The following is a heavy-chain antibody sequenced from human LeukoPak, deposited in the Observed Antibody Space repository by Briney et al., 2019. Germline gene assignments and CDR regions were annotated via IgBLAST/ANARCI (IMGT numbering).Heavy chain of an antibody. V-gene: IGHV3-74*01. J-gene: IGHJ4*02. CDR3: ARTAYSDYSLVF. D-gene: IGHD5-12*01. CDR2: ISSDGSST. Sequence: GGSLRLSCAASGFTFSNYSMHWVRQAPGKGLVWVSRISSDGSSTSYADSVKGRFTISRDNAKNTLYLQMNSLRAEDTAVYYCARTAYSDYSLVFWGQGTLVTVSS. CDR1: GFTFSNYS.